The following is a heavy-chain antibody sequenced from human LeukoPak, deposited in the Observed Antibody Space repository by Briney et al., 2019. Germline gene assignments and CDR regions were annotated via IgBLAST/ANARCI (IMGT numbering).Heavy chain of an antibody. V-gene: IGHV4-38-2*02. CDR3: ARSGSYYPRGSYYMDV. Sequence: PSETLSLTCTVSGYSISSGYYWGWIRQPPGKGLEWIGSIYHSGSTYYNPSLKSRVTISVDTSKNQFSLKLSSVTAADTAVYYCARSGSYYPRGSYYMDVWGKGTTVTVSS. J-gene: IGHJ6*03. CDR1: GYSISSGYY. D-gene: IGHD1-26*01. CDR2: IYHSGST.